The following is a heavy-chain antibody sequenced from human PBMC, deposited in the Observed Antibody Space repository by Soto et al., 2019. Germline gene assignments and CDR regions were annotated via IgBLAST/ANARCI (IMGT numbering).Heavy chain of an antibody. V-gene: IGHV1-69*06. Sequence: AAVKVCCKASAGTFSIYAISWVLQAPGQGLEWMGGINPIFGTPHYAQKYQGRVTITADTFTNTAYMELTRLTSDDTAVYFCAREGRHFDYWGQGTLVTVSS. CDR3: AREGRHFDY. CDR2: INPIFGTP. CDR1: AGTFSIYA. J-gene: IGHJ4*02.